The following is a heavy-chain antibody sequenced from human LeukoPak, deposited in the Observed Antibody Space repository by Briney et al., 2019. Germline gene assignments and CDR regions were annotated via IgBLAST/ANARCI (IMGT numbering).Heavy chain of an antibody. Sequence: LRASVKVSCKASGGTFSSYAISWVRQAPGQGLEWMGGIIPIFGTANYAQKFQGRVTITADESTSTAYMELSSLRSEDTAVYYCATKEGYCSSTSCYNREYYMDVWGKGTTVTVSS. V-gene: IGHV1-69*13. CDR3: ATKEGYCSSTSCYNREYYMDV. CDR2: IIPIFGTA. J-gene: IGHJ6*03. D-gene: IGHD2-2*02. CDR1: GGTFSSYA.